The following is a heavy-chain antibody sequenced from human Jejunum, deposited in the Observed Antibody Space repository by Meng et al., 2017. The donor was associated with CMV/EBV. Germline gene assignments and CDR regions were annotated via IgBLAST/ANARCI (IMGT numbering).Heavy chain of an antibody. Sequence: QEQLVQSGAEVKKPGASVKVSCKASGYTFTGNYIHWLRQAPGQGLEWMGWIDPYSGTTNYAQNLQGRVTMTRDTSINTAYMELSRLKSDDTAVYYCAKADIYDCWGQGTLVTVSS. CDR3: AKADIYDC. CDR2: IDPYSGTT. CDR1: GYTFTGNY. V-gene: IGHV1-2*02. D-gene: IGHD2-15*01. J-gene: IGHJ4*02.